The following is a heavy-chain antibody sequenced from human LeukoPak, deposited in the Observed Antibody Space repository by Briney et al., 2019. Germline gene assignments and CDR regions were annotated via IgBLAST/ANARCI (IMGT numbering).Heavy chain of an antibody. CDR1: GYSISSGYY. D-gene: IGHD3-22*01. CDR3: ARKTYDSTGLTPFPGVFDI. J-gene: IGHJ3*02. CDR2: SGST. V-gene: IGHV4-38-2*02. Sequence: SATLSLTCTVSGYSISSGYYWGWIRQPPGKGLEWIGSGSTYYNPSLKSRVTISVDTSKNQFSLKLSSVTVADTGVYYCARKTYDSTGLTPFPGVFDIWGQGTMVTVSS.